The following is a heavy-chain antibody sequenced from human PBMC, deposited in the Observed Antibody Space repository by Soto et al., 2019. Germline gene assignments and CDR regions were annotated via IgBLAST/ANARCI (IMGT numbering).Heavy chain of an antibody. V-gene: IGHV3-9*01. CDR1: GFTFDDYA. J-gene: IGHJ4*02. CDR2: ISWNSGSI. Sequence: EVQLVESWGGLVQPGRSLRLSCAASGFTFDDYAMHWVRQAPGKGLELVSGISWNSGSIGYAESVKGRVTISRDNAKNSLYLQMNSLRAEDTALYYCAKDLWGIAAAGYFDYWGQGTLVTVSS. D-gene: IGHD6-13*01. CDR3: AKDLWGIAAAGYFDY.